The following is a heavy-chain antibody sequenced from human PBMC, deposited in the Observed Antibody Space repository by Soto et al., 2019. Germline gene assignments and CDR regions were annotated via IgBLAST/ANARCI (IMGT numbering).Heavy chain of an antibody. J-gene: IGHJ6*02. CDR2: IKSKTDGGTT. Sequence: GGSLRLSCAASGFTFSNAWINWVRQAPGKGLEWVGRIKSKTDGGTTDFAAPVKGRFAISRDDSKNMVYLQMNSLKTEDTGIYYCAKGDGEKSYDYGMDALGQGTTVTVS. CDR3: AKGDGEKSYDYGMDA. CDR1: GFTFSNAW. V-gene: IGHV3-15*07.